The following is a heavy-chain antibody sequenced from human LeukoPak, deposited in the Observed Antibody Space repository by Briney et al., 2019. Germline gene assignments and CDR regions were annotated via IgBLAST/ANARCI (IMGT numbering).Heavy chain of an antibody. D-gene: IGHD3-10*01. CDR3: AKYRPVKGTLVRAPFDY. CDR2: ISGSGGST. J-gene: IGHJ4*02. CDR1: GFTFSSYG. V-gene: IGHV3-23*01. Sequence: GGSLRLSCVASGFTFSSYGMSWVRQAPGKGLEWVSAISGSGGSTYYADSVKGRFTISRDNSKNTLYLQMNSLRAEDTAVYYCAKYRPVKGTLVRAPFDYWGQGTLVTVSS.